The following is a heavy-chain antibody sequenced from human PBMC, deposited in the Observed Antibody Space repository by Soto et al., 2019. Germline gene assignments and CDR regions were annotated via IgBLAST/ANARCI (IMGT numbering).Heavy chain of an antibody. CDR2: ISGSGNST. V-gene: IGHV3-23*01. Sequence: EVQLLESGGGLVQPGGSLRLSCATSGFTFGSYAMSWVRQAPGKGLECVSTISGSGNSTYYADSVKGRFTISRDKSKNRVHLQMNSLRAEDTAVYYCAKVNGYSYGPVDYWGQGTLLTVSS. J-gene: IGHJ4*02. CDR3: AKVNGYSYGPVDY. CDR1: GFTFGSYA. D-gene: IGHD5-18*01.